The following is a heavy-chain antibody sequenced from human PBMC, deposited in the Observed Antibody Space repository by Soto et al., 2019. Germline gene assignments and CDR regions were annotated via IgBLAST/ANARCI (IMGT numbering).Heavy chain of an antibody. Sequence: QVQLQESGPGLVKPSQTLSLTCTVSGGSISSGGYYWSWIRQHPGKGLEWIGYIYYSGSTYYNPSLQGRVTISINTAKDPFPLKLSSVTAADTAVYYCARSIVGATISLPFDYWGQGTLVTVSS. CDR3: ARSIVGATISLPFDY. D-gene: IGHD1-26*01. J-gene: IGHJ4*02. CDR1: GGSISSGGYY. V-gene: IGHV4-31*03. CDR2: IYYSGST.